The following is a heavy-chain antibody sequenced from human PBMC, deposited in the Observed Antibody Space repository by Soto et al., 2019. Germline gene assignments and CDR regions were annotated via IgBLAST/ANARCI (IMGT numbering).Heavy chain of an antibody. CDR2: IYYSGST. D-gene: IGHD4-17*01. CDR1: GGSISSGGYY. V-gene: IGHV4-31*03. Sequence: PSETLSLTCTVSGGSISSGGYYWSWIRQHPGKGLEWIGYIYYSGSTYYNPSLKSRVTISVDTSKNQFSLKLSSVTAADTAVYYCARYGEGYYYYGMDVWGQGTTVTVS. CDR3: ARYGEGYYYYGMDV. J-gene: IGHJ6*02.